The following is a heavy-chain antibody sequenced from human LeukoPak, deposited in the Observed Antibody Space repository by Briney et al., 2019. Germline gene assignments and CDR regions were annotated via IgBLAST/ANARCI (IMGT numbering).Heavy chain of an antibody. CDR2: INHSGST. Sequence: PSETLSLTCAVYGGSFSGYYWSWIRQPPGKGLEWIGEINHSGSTNYNPSLKSRVTISVDTSKNQFSLMLSSVTAADTAVYYCARDMARGNLDYWGQGTLVTVSS. V-gene: IGHV4-34*01. CDR1: GGSFSGYY. CDR3: ARDMARGNLDY. D-gene: IGHD4-23*01. J-gene: IGHJ4*02.